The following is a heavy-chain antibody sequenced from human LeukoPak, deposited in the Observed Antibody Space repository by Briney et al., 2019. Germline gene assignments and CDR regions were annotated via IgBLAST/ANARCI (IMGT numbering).Heavy chain of an antibody. CDR2: ISSSSTYI. D-gene: IGHD6-19*01. CDR3: ARRYASGWCDY. V-gene: IGHV3-21*01. Sequence: GGSLRLSCAASGFTFSSHSMTWVRQAPGRGLEWVSSISSSSTYIYYADSVKGRFTISRDNAENSLYLQMNSLRAEDAAVYYCARRYASGWCDYWGQGTLVTVSS. J-gene: IGHJ4*02. CDR1: GFTFSSHS.